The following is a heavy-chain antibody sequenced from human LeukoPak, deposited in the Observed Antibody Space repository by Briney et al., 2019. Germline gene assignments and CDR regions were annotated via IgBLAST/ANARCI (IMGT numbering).Heavy chain of an antibody. J-gene: IGHJ4*02. CDR2: IYSGGST. V-gene: IGHV3-53*01. D-gene: IGHD5-12*01. CDR3: ARDSGYDLRHY. CDR1: GFTVSSND. Sequence: GGSLRLSCAASGFTVSSNDMSWVRQAPGKGLEWVSVIYSGGSTYYADSVKGRFTISRDNSKNTLYLQMNSLRAEDTAVYYCARDSGYDLRHYWGQGTLVTVSS.